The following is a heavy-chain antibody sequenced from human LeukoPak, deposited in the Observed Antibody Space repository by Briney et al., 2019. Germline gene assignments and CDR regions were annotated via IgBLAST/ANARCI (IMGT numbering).Heavy chain of an antibody. J-gene: IGHJ4*02. D-gene: IGHD4-11*01. CDR2: TYYSGTT. V-gene: IGHV4-39*07. CDR1: GGSISSRDYY. Sequence: SETLSLTCTVSGGSISSRDYYWGWIRQPPGKGLEWIGSTYYSGTTYYNPSLKSRLTMSVDTSKNQFSLRLSSVTAADTAVYYCAPKGGGYYSWGQGTLVTVSS. CDR3: APKGGGYYS.